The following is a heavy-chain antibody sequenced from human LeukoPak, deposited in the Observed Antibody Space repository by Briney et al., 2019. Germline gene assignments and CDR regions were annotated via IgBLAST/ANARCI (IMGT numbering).Heavy chain of an antibody. CDR2: IIPIFGTA. Sequence: RASVKVSCKASGGTFSSYAISWVRQAPGQGLEWMGGIIPIFGTANYAQKFQGRVTITADESTSTAYMELSSLRSEDTAMYYCARAVLEWLWVWFDPWGQGTLVTVSS. D-gene: IGHD3-3*01. J-gene: IGHJ5*02. CDR3: ARAVLEWLWVWFDP. CDR1: GGTFSSYA. V-gene: IGHV1-69*13.